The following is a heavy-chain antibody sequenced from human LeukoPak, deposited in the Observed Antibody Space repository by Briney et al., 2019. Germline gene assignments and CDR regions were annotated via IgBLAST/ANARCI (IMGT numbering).Heavy chain of an antibody. V-gene: IGHV3-23*01. CDR3: AKDAIAVAGPYYFDY. CDR2: ISGSGGST. J-gene: IGHJ4*02. Sequence: QPGGSLRLSCVASGFTFSAYSMSWVRQAPGKGLEWVSAISGSGGSTYYADSVKGRFTISRDNSKNTLYLQMNSLRAEDTAVYYCAKDAIAVAGPYYFDYWGQGTLVTVSS. D-gene: IGHD6-19*01. CDR1: GFTFSAYS.